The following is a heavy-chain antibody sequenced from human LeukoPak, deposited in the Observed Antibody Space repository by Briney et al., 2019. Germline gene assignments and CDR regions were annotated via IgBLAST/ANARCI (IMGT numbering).Heavy chain of an antibody. CDR2: ISDTGATT. Sequence: PGGSLRLSCAGSGFTFSSYAMSWVRQAPGKGLEWVSAISDTGATTYDADSVKGRFTISRDNSRSTLYLQMNSLRAEDTAVYYCARGKGHYYDSSGYHYWGQGTLVTVSS. D-gene: IGHD3-22*01. CDR3: ARGKGHYYDSSGYHY. V-gene: IGHV3-23*01. J-gene: IGHJ4*02. CDR1: GFTFSSYA.